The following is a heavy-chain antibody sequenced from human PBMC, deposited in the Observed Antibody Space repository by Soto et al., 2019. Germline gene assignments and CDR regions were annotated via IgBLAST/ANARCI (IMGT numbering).Heavy chain of an antibody. CDR2: IYYSGST. J-gene: IGHJ4*02. D-gene: IGHD3-3*01. Sequence: PSETLSLTCTLSGGSISSGGYYWSWIRQHPRKGLEWIGYIYYSGSTYYNPSLKSRVTISVDTSKNQFSLKLSSVTAADTAVYYCASSVWSGYDVPYYFDYWGQGTLVSVSS. V-gene: IGHV4-31*03. CDR1: GGSISSGGYY. CDR3: ASSVWSGYDVPYYFDY.